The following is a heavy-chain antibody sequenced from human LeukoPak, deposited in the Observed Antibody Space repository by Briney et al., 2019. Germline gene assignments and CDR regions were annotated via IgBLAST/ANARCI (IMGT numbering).Heavy chain of an antibody. V-gene: IGHV3-69-1*02. J-gene: IGHJ4*02. CDR2: ISASGAT. CDR3: AREELGDGDFFDY. D-gene: IGHD1-7*01. Sequence: SGGSLRLSCSASGFTFRSYKMNWFRRSPGKGLEWVAHISASGATYYADSAKGRFTISRDNAESSLFLQMNSLRVGDTAVYYCAREELGDGDFFDYWGQGTLVTVSS. CDR1: GFTFRSYK.